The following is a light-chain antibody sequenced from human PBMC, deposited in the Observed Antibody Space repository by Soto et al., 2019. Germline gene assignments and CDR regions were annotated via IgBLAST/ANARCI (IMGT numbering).Light chain of an antibody. CDR3: QSYDSSLSGVV. V-gene: IGLV1-40*01. J-gene: IGLJ2*01. CDR1: SSNIGAGYE. Sequence: QSVLTQPPSRSGAPGQRVTISCTGSSSNIGAGYEVHWYQQLPGTAPKLLIYGNSNRPSGVPDRFSGSKSGTSASLAITGLQAEDEADYYCQSYDSSLSGVVFGGGTKLTVL. CDR2: GNS.